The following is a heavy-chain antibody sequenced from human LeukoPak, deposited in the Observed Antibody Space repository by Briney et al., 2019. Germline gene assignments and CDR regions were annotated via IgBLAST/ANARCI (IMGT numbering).Heavy chain of an antibody. D-gene: IGHD3-16*01. Sequence: SETLSLTCTVSGYSISSYYWSWIRQPAGKGLEWIGRIYTSGSTNYNPSLKSRVTISVDTSKNQFSMKLSSVTAADTDVYYCARGGARTTMLINYWGQGTLVTVSS. J-gene: IGHJ4*02. V-gene: IGHV4-4*07. CDR2: IYTSGST. CDR3: ARGGARTTMLINY. CDR1: GYSISSYY.